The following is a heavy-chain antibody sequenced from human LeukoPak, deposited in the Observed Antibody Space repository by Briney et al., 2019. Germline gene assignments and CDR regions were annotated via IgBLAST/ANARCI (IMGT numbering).Heavy chain of an antibody. D-gene: IGHD1-26*01. CDR2: ISSSSSYI. CDR3: AVGATTGVY. CDR1: GFTFSSYE. J-gene: IGHJ4*02. V-gene: IGHV3-21*01. Sequence: PGGSLRLSCAASGFTFSSYEMNWVRQAPGKGLEWVSSISSSSSYIYYADSVKGRFTISRDNAKNSLYLQMNSLRAEDTAVYYCAVGATTGVYWGQGTLVTVSS.